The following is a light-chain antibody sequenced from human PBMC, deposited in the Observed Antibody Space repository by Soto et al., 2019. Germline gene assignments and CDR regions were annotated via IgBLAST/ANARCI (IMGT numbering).Light chain of an antibody. V-gene: IGKV4-1*01. CDR3: QQYNNWPPVT. CDR1: QSVLSSSNSKNS. J-gene: IGKJ4*01. CDR2: WAS. Sequence: DIVLTQSPDSLAVSLGERATINCQSSQSVLSSSNSKNSLAWYQQRPGQPPKLLFYWASTRESGVPDRFSGSGSGTEFTLTISSLQSEDFAVYYCQQYNNWPPVTFGGGTKVEIK.